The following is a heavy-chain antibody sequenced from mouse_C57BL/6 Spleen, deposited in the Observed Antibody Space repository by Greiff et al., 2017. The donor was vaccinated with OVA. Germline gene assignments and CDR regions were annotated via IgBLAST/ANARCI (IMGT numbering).Heavy chain of an antibody. CDR3: ARDGASFMDY. V-gene: IGHV5-4*01. J-gene: IGHJ4*01. D-gene: IGHD6-1*01. CDR2: ISDGGSYT. CDR1: GFTFSSYA. Sequence: EVHLVESGGGLVKPGGSLKLSCAASGFTFSSYAMSWVRQTPEKRLEWVATISDGGSYTYYPDNVKGRFTISRDNAKNNLYLQMSHLKSEDTAMYYCARDGASFMDYWGQGTSVTVSS.